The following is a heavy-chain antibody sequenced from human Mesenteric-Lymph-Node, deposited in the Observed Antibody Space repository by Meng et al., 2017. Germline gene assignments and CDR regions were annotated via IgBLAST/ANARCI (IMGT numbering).Heavy chain of an antibody. CDR1: GGSFGDYQ. D-gene: IGHD1-14*01. Sequence: QLKPWGEGLLNASEPLSLTSVVYGGSFGDYQWSWIRQAPGKGLDWIGEINHSGSTNYNLSLKSRVTMSVDTSKNQFSLKLSSVTAADTAVYYCARAEYYNWFDPWGQGTLVTVSS. CDR3: ARAEYYNWFDP. CDR2: INHSGST. J-gene: IGHJ5*02. V-gene: IGHV4-34*01.